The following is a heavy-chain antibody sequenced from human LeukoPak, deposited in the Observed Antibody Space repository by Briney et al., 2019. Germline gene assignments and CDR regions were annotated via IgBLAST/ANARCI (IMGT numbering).Heavy chain of an antibody. CDR2: IYSGGFT. CDR3: ARGVHALGY. D-gene: IGHD2-2*01. V-gene: IGHV3-53*01. CDR1: GFIVSSNY. J-gene: IGHJ4*02. Sequence: GGSLRLSCVASGFIVSSNYMSWVRQAPGKGLEWVSIIYSGGFTYYADSVKGRFTKSRDNSKNTLYLQMNSLRVEDTAVYYCARGVHALGYWGQGTQVIVSS.